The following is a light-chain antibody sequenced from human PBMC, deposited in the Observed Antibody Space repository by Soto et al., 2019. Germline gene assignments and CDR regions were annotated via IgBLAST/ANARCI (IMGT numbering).Light chain of an antibody. V-gene: IGKV3-20*01. CDR2: GAS. CDR1: QSVSSSY. Sequence: EIVLTQSPGTLSLSPGARATLSCRASQSVSSSYLAWYQQKPGQAPRLLIYGASSRATGIPDRFSGSGSGTDFTLTISRLEPEDFAVYYCQQYGSSPPMYTFGQGTKLKIK. J-gene: IGKJ2*01. CDR3: QQYGSSPPMYT.